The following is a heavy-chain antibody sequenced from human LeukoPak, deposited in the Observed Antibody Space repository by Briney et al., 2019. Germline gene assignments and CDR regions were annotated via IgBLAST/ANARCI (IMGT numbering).Heavy chain of an antibody. D-gene: IGHD3-10*01. Sequence: QTGGSLRLSCAASGFTFSSYEMNWVRQAPGKGLEWVSSITTSGTTIYYADSVKGRFTISRDNAQNSLYLQMNSLRAEDTAVYYCARDGSITMVRGANWGQGTLVTVSS. CDR2: ITTSGTTI. V-gene: IGHV3-48*03. CDR3: ARDGSITMVRGAN. CDR1: GFTFSSYE. J-gene: IGHJ4*02.